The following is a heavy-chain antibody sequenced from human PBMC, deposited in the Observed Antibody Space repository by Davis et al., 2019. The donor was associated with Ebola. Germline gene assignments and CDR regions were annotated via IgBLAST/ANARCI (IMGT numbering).Heavy chain of an antibody. Sequence: SETLSLTCAVSGGSISSSNWWSWVRQPPGKGLEWIGEIYHSGSTNYNPSLKSRVTMSVDKSKNQFSLKLRSVTAADTAVYYCARRPMYYFDYWGQGTLVTVSS. J-gene: IGHJ4*02. CDR1: GGSISSSNW. CDR2: IYHSGST. V-gene: IGHV4-4*02. CDR3: ARRPMYYFDY.